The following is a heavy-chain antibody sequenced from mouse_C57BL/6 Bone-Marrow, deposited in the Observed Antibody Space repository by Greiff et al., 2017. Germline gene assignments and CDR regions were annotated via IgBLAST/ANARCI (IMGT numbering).Heavy chain of an antibody. Sequence: DVQLQESGGGLVKPGGSLKLSCAASGFTFSDYGMHWVRQAPEKGLEWVAYISSGSSTIYYADTVKGRFTISSDNAKNTMFLQMTSLRSEDTAMYYYARNYSNYEALTYWGQGTLVTVSA. CDR2: ISSGSSTI. D-gene: IGHD2-5*01. CDR3: ARNYSNYEALTY. CDR1: GFTFSDYG. V-gene: IGHV5-17*01. J-gene: IGHJ3*01.